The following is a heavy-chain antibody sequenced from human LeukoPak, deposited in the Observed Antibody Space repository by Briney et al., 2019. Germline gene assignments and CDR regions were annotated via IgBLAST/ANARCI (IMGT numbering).Heavy chain of an antibody. Sequence: GGSLRLSCADSGVTFSSYWMSWVRQAPGKGLEWVANIKQDGSEKYYVDSVKSRFTISRDNAKNSLYLQMNSLRAEDTAVYYCARTAITMVRGDPYNWFDPWGQGTLVTVSS. CDR1: GVTFSSYW. V-gene: IGHV3-7*03. D-gene: IGHD3-10*01. CDR3: ARTAITMVRGDPYNWFDP. CDR2: IKQDGSEK. J-gene: IGHJ5*02.